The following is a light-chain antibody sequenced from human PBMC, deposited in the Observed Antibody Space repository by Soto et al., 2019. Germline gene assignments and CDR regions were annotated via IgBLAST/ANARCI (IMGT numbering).Light chain of an antibody. CDR3: QEYSRWPSRT. CDR2: GAS. V-gene: IGKV3-15*01. Sequence: IVMTQSPATLAVSPGERATLSCRASQSVRINVAWYQQKPGQAPRLLVYGASTRASGIPDRFSGSGSGTEFTLTISRLQSEDFAVYYCQEYSRWPSRTFGPGTKVEIK. J-gene: IGKJ1*01. CDR1: QSVRIN.